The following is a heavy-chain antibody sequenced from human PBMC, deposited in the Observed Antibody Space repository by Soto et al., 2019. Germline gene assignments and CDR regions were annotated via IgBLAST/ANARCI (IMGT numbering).Heavy chain of an antibody. CDR3: ARYGTRADW. Sequence: GGSLRLSCEASGFNFRNFEMHWVRKAPGRGLEWISYISSSGITTYYADFAEGRFTISRDNGKESLYLHLNSLRADDTAVYYCARYGTRADWWGLGTQVTVSS. CDR2: ISSSGITT. J-gene: IGHJ4*02. D-gene: IGHD1-1*01. V-gene: IGHV3-48*03. CDR1: GFNFRNFE.